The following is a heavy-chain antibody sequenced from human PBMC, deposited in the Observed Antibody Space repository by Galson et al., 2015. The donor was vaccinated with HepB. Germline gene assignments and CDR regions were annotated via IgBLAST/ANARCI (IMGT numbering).Heavy chain of an antibody. CDR3: ARGYYSAFYVYGMDL. CDR1: GFTFSSYW. D-gene: IGHD2-21*01. J-gene: IGHJ6*02. V-gene: IGHV3-7*04. Sequence: SLRLSCAASGFTFSSYWMSWVRQAPGKGLEWVANIKQDGSEKYYVDSVKGRFTISRDNAKNSLYLQMNSLRAEDTAVYYCARGYYSAFYVYGMDLWGRGTLVTVSS. CDR2: IKQDGSEK.